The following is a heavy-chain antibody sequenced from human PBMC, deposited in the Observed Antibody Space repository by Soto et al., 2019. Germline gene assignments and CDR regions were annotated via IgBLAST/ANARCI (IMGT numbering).Heavy chain of an antibody. CDR2: INPNSGGT. V-gene: IGHV1-2*04. CDR1: GYTFTGYY. CDR3: ARGLVEMALGPFGY. J-gene: IGHJ4*02. Sequence: QVQLVQSGAEVKKPGASVKVSCKASGYTFTGYYMHWVRQAPGQGLEWMGWINPNSGGTNYAQKFQGWVTMTRDTSIRTACMELSRLRSDDTAVYYGARGLVEMALGPFGYWGQGTLVTVSS. D-gene: IGHD2-15*01.